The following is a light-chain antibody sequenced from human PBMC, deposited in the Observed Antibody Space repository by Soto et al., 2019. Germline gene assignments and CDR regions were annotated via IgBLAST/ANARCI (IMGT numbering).Light chain of an antibody. Sequence: EIVMTQSPATLSVSPGERATLSCRASQNVNSRLAWYQQKPGQAPRLLIYGASSRATGLPARFSGSGSGTDFTLTSSSLQSEDVAVYYCQQYNNWPLTFGGGTKVEIK. V-gene: IGKV3-15*01. CDR1: QNVNSR. J-gene: IGKJ4*01. CDR3: QQYNNWPLT. CDR2: GAS.